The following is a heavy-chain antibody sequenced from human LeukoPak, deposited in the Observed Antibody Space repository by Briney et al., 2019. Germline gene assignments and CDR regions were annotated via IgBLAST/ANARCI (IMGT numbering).Heavy chain of an antibody. Sequence: GGSLRLSCAASGFPFSSHGMSWVRQAPGKGLEWVSGIIGGAGSTYYADSVKGRFTISGDNSKNTLFLQMNSLRAEDTAVYYCAHGAMYQLDYWGQGTLVTVSS. CDR1: GFPFSSHG. CDR3: AHGAMYQLDY. J-gene: IGHJ4*02. CDR2: IIGGAGST. V-gene: IGHV3-23*01. D-gene: IGHD2-2*01.